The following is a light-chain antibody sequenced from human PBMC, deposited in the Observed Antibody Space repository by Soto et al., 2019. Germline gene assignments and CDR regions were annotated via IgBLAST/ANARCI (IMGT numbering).Light chain of an antibody. Sequence: DIQMTQSPSSLSASVGDRVSITCRASQSISRYLNWYQQKPGRAPQLRMYSASSLQSGVPSRFSGSGSGTDCTLTISALQPEACETYYFHQSFSAPQTFGQRTKVDIK. CDR2: SAS. V-gene: IGKV1-39*01. CDR3: HQSFSAPQT. CDR1: QSISRY. J-gene: IGKJ1*01.